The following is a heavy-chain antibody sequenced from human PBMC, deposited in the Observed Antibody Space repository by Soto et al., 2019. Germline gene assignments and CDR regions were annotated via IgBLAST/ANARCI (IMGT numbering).Heavy chain of an antibody. Sequence: QLQLQESGSGLVKPSQTLSLTCAVSGGSISSGGYSWSWMRQPPGKGLEWIGYIYHSGSTYYNPAKKRRVTISVDRYKNQFSLKLSSVTAAETAVYYCARVPDYWGQGTLVTVSS. V-gene: IGHV4-30-2*01. CDR1: GGSISSGGYS. CDR3: ARVPDY. CDR2: IYHSGST. J-gene: IGHJ4*02.